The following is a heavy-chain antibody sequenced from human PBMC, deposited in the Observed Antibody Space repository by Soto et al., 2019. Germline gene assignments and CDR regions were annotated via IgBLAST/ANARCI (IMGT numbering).Heavy chain of an antibody. J-gene: IGHJ4*02. V-gene: IGHV3-15*01. CDR2: IRSESDGGAV. CDR3: TTGIEVASNADY. D-gene: IGHD2-21*01. Sequence: SWVRQAPGKGLEWVGRIRSESDGGAVDYAAPVKGRLTISRDDSKDTLYLQMNSLKTEDTAVYYWTTGIEVASNADYWGQGTLVTVSS.